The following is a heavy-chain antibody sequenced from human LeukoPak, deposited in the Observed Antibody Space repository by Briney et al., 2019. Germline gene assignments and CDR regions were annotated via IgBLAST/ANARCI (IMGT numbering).Heavy chain of an antibody. CDR1: GFTFSSYA. J-gene: IGHJ4*02. CDR2: ISGSGGST. CDR3: AKDMHYYGSGSSGH. Sequence: PGGSLRLSCAASGFTFSSYAMSWVRQAPGKGLEWVSAISGSGGSTYYADSVKGRFTISRDNSKNTLYLQMHSLRAEDTAVYYCAKDMHYYGSGSSGHWGQGTLVTVSS. V-gene: IGHV3-23*01. D-gene: IGHD3-10*01.